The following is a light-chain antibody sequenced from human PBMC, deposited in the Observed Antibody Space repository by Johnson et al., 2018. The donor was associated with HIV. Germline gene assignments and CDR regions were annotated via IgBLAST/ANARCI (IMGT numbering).Light chain of an antibody. V-gene: IGLV1-51*02. CDR3: GTWDTSLSAGGV. CDR1: SSTIGNNY. Sequence: QSVLTQPPSVSAVPGQKVTISCSGSSSTIGNNYVSWYQKFPGTAPKLLIYETNKRPSGIPDRFSGSTSGTSATLGITGLQTGDEADYYCGTWDTSLSAGGVFGTGTKVTVL. CDR2: ETN. J-gene: IGLJ1*01.